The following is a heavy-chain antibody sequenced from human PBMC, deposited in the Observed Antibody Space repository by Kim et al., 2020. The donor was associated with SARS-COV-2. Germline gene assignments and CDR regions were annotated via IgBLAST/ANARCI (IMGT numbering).Heavy chain of an antibody. J-gene: IGHJ5*02. CDR3: ATTPAP. CDR2: GSGGST. V-gene: IGHV3-23*01. Sequence: GSGGSTYYADSVKGRFTISRDNAKNTLYLQMNSLRAEDTAVYYCATTPAPWGQGTLVTVSS.